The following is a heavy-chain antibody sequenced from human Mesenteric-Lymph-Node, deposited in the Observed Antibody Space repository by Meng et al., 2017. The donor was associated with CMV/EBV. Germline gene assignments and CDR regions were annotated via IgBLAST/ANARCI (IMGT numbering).Heavy chain of an antibody. CDR1: GYTFTSYD. Sequence: ASVKVSCKASGYTFTSYDINWVRQATGQGLQWMGIINPNSGNTNYAQKFQGRVTMTRDTSTRIVYLELSSLRSEDTAVYYCARDGVGTSGLFDYWGQGTLVTVSS. CDR2: INPNSGNT. V-gene: IGHV1-46*01. J-gene: IGHJ4*02. CDR3: ARDGVGTSGLFDY. D-gene: IGHD2-2*01.